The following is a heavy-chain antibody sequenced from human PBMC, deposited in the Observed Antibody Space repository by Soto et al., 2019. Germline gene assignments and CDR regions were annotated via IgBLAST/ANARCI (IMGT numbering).Heavy chain of an antibody. CDR1: GYTFTSYG. V-gene: IGHV1-18*01. Sequence: QVQLVQSGAEVKKPGASVKVSCKASGYTFTSYGISWVRQAPGQGLAWMGWISAYNGNTNYAQKLQGRVTMTTDQYKSTAYMELRSLRADDTAVYYCARYESGYCSGGSGYALPATNYFYGMDVWGQGTTVTVSS. CDR2: ISAYNGNT. CDR3: ARYESGYCSGGSGYALPATNYFYGMDV. D-gene: IGHD2-15*01. J-gene: IGHJ6*02.